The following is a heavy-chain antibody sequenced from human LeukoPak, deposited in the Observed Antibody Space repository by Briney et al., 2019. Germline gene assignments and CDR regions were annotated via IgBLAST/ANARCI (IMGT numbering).Heavy chain of an antibody. CDR3: TSYYYDSSGYYSYYFDY. D-gene: IGHD3-22*01. Sequence: PGGSLRLSCAASGFTFSNAWMSWVRQAPGKGLEWVGRIKSKTDGGTTDYAAPVKGRFTISRDDSKNTLYLQMNSLRTEDTAVYYCTSYYYDSSGYYSYYFDYWGQGTLVTVSS. CDR1: GFTFSNAW. J-gene: IGHJ4*02. CDR2: IKSKTDGGTT. V-gene: IGHV3-15*01.